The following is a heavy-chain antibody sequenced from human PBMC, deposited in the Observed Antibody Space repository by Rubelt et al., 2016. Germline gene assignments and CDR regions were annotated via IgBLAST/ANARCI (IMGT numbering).Heavy chain of an antibody. CDR2: LNAGNGNT. J-gene: IGHJ4*02. Sequence: QVQLVQSGAEVKKPGASVKVSCKASGYTFTSYAMHWVRQAPGQRLEWMGWLNAGNGNTKYSQKFQGGVTSTRDTSASTAYMELSSLRSEDTAVYYCARVLSDFGAGRHLYYFDYWGQGTLVTVSS. V-gene: IGHV1-3*01. D-gene: IGHD3-3*01. CDR1: GYTFTSYA. CDR3: ARVLSDFGAGRHLYYFDY.